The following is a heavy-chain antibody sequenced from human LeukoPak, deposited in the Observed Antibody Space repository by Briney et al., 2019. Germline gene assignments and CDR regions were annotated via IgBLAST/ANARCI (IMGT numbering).Heavy chain of an antibody. CDR2: ISAYNGNT. CDR1: GYTFTKYG. V-gene: IGHV1-18*01. J-gene: IGHJ4*02. D-gene: IGHD3-3*01. CDR3: ARDNRDYDFWSGYWDFDY. Sequence: ASVKVSCKASGYTFTKYGISWVRQAPGQGLEWMGWISAYNGNTNYAQKLQGRVTMTTDTSTSTAYMELRSLRSDDTAVYYCARDNRDYDFWSGYWDFDYWGQGTLVTVSS.